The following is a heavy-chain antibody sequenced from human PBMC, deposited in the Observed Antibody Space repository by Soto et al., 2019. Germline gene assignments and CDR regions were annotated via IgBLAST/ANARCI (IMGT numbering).Heavy chain of an antibody. Sequence: QVQLVQSGDEVRKPGSSVKVSCKASGYIFVNYGIAWVRQAPGQGLEWMGWLSPYSGNTHYASKVQGRLTMTTDTSPSPAYRDLGRPTSDDTAVYYRARVDNYVPPTPPDVWVEGTTGTVSS. CDR3: ARVDNYVPPTPPDV. D-gene: IGHD3-16*01. V-gene: IGHV1-18*01. CDR1: GYIFVNYG. J-gene: IGHJ6*01. CDR2: LSPYSGNT.